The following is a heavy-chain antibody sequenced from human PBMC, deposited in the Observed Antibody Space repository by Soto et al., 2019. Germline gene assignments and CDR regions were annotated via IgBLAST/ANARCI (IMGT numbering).Heavy chain of an antibody. V-gene: IGHV5-51*01. J-gene: IGHJ3*02. CDR3: ARHDYDDRNAYGIPVSTNGFDI. CDR1: GYSFCTYL. CDR2: IYPGDSDT. Sequence: PGESLKISRKGSGYSFCTYLVAWGRQMPGKGLEWVGIIYPGDSDTRYSPSFQGQVTISADKSTSTVYLQWSSLKASDTAIYYCARHDYDDRNAYGIPVSTNGFDIWGQGTMVTVSS. D-gene: IGHD3-16*01.